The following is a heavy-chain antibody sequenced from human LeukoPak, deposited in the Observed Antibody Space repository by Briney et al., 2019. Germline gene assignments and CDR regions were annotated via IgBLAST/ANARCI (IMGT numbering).Heavy chain of an antibody. D-gene: IGHD1/OR15-1a*01. CDR3: ARGTWLNKLFDY. Sequence: QAGGSLRLSCAASGFTVSSNYMSWVRQAPGKGLEWVSVIYSGSGTYYADSVKGRFTISRDNSKNTVYLEMNSLRAKDTAVYYCARGTWLNKLFDYWGQGTLVTVSS. J-gene: IGHJ4*02. CDR1: GFTVSSNY. V-gene: IGHV3-66*01. CDR2: IYSGSGT.